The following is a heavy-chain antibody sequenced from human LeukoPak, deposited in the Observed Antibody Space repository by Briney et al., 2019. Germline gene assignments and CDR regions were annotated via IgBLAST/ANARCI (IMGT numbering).Heavy chain of an antibody. CDR2: ISYDGSNK. CDR3: ARDQAAGSYFVY. J-gene: IGHJ4*02. D-gene: IGHD2-15*01. Sequence: QSGGSLRLSCAASGFTFSSYAMHWVRQAPGKGLEWVAVISYDGSNKYYADSVKGRFTISRDNSKNTLYLQMNSLRAEDTAVDYCARDQAAGSYFVYWGQGTLLTVSS. CDR1: GFTFSSYA. V-gene: IGHV3-30*04.